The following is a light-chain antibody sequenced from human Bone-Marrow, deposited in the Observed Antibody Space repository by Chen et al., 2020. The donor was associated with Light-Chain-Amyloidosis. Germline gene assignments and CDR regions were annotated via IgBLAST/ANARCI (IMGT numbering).Light chain of an antibody. CDR3: SSFTSSSSYV. J-gene: IGLJ1*01. CDR1: SGDVGPYNY. V-gene: IGLV2-14*01. CDR2: AVS. Sequence: QSALTQPASVSGSPGQSISISCTGTSGDVGPYNYVSWYQQHPAKAPKGMIYAVSNRPSGVSNRFSGPKSGNTASLTISGLQAEDEADYYCSSFTSSSSYVFGPGTKVTVL.